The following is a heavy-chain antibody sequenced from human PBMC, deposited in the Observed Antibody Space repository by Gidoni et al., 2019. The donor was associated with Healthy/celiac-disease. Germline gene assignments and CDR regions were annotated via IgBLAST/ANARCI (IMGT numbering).Heavy chain of an antibody. J-gene: IGHJ3*02. V-gene: IGHV5-10-1*03. CDR1: GYSVTSYW. D-gene: IGHD3-22*01. Sequence: EVQLVQSGAEGKKPGESLRISCKGSGYSVTSYWNSWVRQMPGKGLEWMGRIDPSDSYTTYSPSFQGHVTISAAKSISTAYLQWSSLKASYTAMYYCARIYDSSGAEAFDIWGQGTMVTVSS. CDR2: IDPSDSYT. CDR3: ARIYDSSGAEAFDI.